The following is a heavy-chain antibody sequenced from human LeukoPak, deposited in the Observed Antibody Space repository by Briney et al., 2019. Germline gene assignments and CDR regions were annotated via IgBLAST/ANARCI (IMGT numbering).Heavy chain of an antibody. V-gene: IGHV3-30*02. D-gene: IGHD5-18*01. CDR3: ARADWDTAMIDY. CDR2: IQYDGSNE. CDR1: GFTFSSYG. J-gene: IGHJ4*02. Sequence: GGSLRLSCAASGFTFSSYGMHWVRQAPGKGLEWVAYIQYDGSNEQYADSVKGRFSISRDSSKNILYLQMNSLRAEDTAVYYCARADWDTAMIDYWGQGTLVTVSS.